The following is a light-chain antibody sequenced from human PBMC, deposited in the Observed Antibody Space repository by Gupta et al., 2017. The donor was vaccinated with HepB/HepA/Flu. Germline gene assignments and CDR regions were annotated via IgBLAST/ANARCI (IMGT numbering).Light chain of an antibody. J-gene: IGLJ2*01. V-gene: IGLV3-21*03. CDR3: QFWDSSSDHPHVV. CDR1: NIGSKS. CDR2: DDS. Sequence: SYVLTQPPSVSVAPGKTARITCGGNNIGSKSVHWYQQKPGQAPVLVVYDDSDRPSGIPERFSGSNSGYTATLTITRVEAGDEADDDCQFWDSSSDHPHVVFGGGTKLTVL.